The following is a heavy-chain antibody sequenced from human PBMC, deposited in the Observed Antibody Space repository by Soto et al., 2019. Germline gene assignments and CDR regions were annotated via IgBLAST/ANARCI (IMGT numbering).Heavy chain of an antibody. CDR3: ARRARPDFYYMDV. J-gene: IGHJ6*03. V-gene: IGHV3-64*01. Sequence: EVQLAESGGGLAQPGGSLRLSCAASGFTLSGYAMDWVRQAPGKGLENVSSISSNGVGTYYANSVQGRFTISRDNSKNTVYLQMGSLRPEDMAVYYCARRARPDFYYMDVWGKGTTVTVSS. D-gene: IGHD6-6*01. CDR1: GFTLSGYA. CDR2: ISSNGVGT.